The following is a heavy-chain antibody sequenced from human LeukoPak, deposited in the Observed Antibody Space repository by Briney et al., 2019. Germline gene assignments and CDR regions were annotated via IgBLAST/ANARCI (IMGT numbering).Heavy chain of an antibody. D-gene: IGHD6-25*01. J-gene: IGHJ6*02. CDR3: AKDKSGFYYTMDV. Sequence: SETLSLTCTASGGSISGSYWNWIRQSPGKGLEWIGYVYKTGSASYNPSLKTRVTISLDTSKNQFSLKLTSVTAADTAVYYCAKDKSGFYYTMDVWGQGTTVTVSS. CDR2: VYKTGSA. V-gene: IGHV4-59*01. CDR1: GGSISGSY.